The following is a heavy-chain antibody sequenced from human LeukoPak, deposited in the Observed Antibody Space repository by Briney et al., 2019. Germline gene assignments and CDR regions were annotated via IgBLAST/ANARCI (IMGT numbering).Heavy chain of an antibody. Sequence: ASVKVSCTSSGHTFTHFYIHWLRQAPGKGLEWMGRVNPHTGEMIYAEKFLGRFTMTADNSEDTPHMQLNSLRSDDTAVYYCAKAEWLGRGTIAPYFFDYWGQGTLVTVSS. CDR2: VNPHTGEM. V-gene: IGHV1-69-2*01. D-gene: IGHD3-3*01. CDR1: GHTFTHFY. J-gene: IGHJ4*02. CDR3: AKAEWLGRGTIAPYFFDY.